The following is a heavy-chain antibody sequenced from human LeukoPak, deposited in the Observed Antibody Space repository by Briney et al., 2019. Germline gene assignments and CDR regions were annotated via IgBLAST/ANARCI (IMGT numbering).Heavy chain of an antibody. CDR3: GHYGSIGLPFDY. D-gene: IGHD3-22*01. CDR1: GYSNSGGFH. J-gene: IGHJ4*02. Sequence: SETLSLICTVSGYSNSGGFHWGWIRQPPGKGLEWIASIHQTGPSYYNSSLKGRATISIDMSKSQCSLSLTSVTAADSAVYYCGHYGSIGLPFDYWGQGILVTVSS. CDR2: IHQTGPS. V-gene: IGHV4-38-2*02.